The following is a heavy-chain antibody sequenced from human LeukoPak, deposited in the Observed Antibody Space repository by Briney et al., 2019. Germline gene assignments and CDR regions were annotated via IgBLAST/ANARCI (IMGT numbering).Heavy chain of an antibody. J-gene: IGHJ3*02. Sequence: PSETLSLTCTVSGGSISSYYWSWLRQPPGKGLEWLGYIYYSGSTNYNPSLKSRVTISVDTSKDQFSLKLNSVTAADTAVYYCARVNWGSYGAFDIWGQGTMVTVSS. CDR2: IYYSGST. CDR3: ARVNWGSYGAFDI. D-gene: IGHD7-27*01. CDR1: GGSISSYY. V-gene: IGHV4-59*01.